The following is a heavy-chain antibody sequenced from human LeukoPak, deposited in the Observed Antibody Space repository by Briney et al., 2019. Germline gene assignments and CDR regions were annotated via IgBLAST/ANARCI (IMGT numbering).Heavy chain of an antibody. CDR3: ARGLNGYIWFDR. J-gene: IGHJ5*02. CDR1: GDSLPSNSAA. CDR2: TYYRSKWHN. V-gene: IGHV6-1*01. Sequence: SQTLSLTCAFSGDSLPSNSAAWNWVRQSPSRGLEWQGRTYYRSKWHNDYALSVKSRITNNPDTSKNQFSLQLNSVTPEDTAVYYCARGLNGYIWFDRLGQGTLVTVSS.